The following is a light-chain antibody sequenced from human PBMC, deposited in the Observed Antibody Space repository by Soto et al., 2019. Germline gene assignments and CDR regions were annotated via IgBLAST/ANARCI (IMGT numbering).Light chain of an antibody. CDR1: QSISSF. Sequence: SQTSLSASVGDRVTITCRASQSISSFFNWYQQKSGKAPKLLIYDTSSLQSGVPSRFSGSGSGTDFTLTISILHPEDFATYDCRHSYTTAWAFGQGTMVDI. CDR3: RHSYTTAWA. V-gene: IGKV1-39*01. CDR2: DTS. J-gene: IGKJ1*01.